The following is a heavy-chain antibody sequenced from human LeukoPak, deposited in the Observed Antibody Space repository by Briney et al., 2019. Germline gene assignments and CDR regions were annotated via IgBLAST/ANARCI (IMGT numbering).Heavy chain of an antibody. V-gene: IGHV4-39*01. CDR3: TSQRGSSGFDPLHN. J-gene: IGHJ4*02. Sequence: SETLSLTCTVSGGAISRSDNYWGWIRPPPGKGLELFGRIYYNGITWYNPSLKSRATQSVDTSKNQFSETLSFVTAADTAVYYCTSQRGSSGFDPLHNWGQGTLVTVSS. CDR1: GGAISRSDNY. CDR2: IYYNGIT. D-gene: IGHD5-12*01.